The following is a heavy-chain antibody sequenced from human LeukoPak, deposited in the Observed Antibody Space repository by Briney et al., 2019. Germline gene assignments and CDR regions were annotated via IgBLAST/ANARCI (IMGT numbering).Heavy chain of an antibody. Sequence: PSETLSLTCTVSGGSISSSSYYWGWIRQPPGKGLEWIGRIYTSGSTNYNPSLKSRVTISADTSKNQFSLQLTSVTAADTAVYYCASLGSNDYWGQGTLVTVSS. V-gene: IGHV4-39*07. CDR2: IYTSGST. CDR3: ASLGSNDY. J-gene: IGHJ4*02. D-gene: IGHD2-15*01. CDR1: GGSISSSSYY.